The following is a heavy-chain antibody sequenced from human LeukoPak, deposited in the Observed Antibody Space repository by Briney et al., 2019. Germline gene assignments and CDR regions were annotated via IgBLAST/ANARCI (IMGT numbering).Heavy chain of an antibody. CDR2: ISGSGGST. J-gene: IGHJ4*02. V-gene: IGHV3-23*01. CDR3: APLTGGYYFDY. D-gene: IGHD1-20*01. Sequence: GGSLRLSCAASGFTFSSYAMSWVRQAPGKGLEWVSAISGSGGSTYYADSVKGRFTISRDNSKNMLYLQMNSLKAEDTAVYYCAPLTGGYYFDYWGQGTLVTVSS. CDR1: GFTFSSYA.